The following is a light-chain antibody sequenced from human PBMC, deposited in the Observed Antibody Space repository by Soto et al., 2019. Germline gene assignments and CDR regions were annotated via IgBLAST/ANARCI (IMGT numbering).Light chain of an antibody. CDR3: QQYGSSPV. CDR2: GAS. Sequence: EIVLTQSPGTLSLSPGERATLSCRASQSVSSSYLAWYQQKPGQAPRLLIYGASSRATGIPDRFSGSGSGTDCTLTISRLEPEDFAVYYCQQYGSSPVFGPGTKVDIK. CDR1: QSVSSSY. V-gene: IGKV3-20*01. J-gene: IGKJ3*01.